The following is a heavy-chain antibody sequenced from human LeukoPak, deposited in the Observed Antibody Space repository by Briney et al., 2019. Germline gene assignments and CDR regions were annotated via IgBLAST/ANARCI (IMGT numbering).Heavy chain of an antibody. J-gene: IGHJ4*02. CDR3: VREGPWGSVEGFDS. D-gene: IGHD7-27*01. CDR2: INDDGRVT. V-gene: IGHV3-7*01. CDR1: GFNFEKFW. Sequence: PGGSLRLSCAGSGFNFEKFWMSWVRQAPGKGPEWLANINDDGRVTKYLDSAKGRFTISRDYKKSLSLQMNSLRVEDTAVYYCVREGPWGSVEGFDSWGQGTLVTVSS.